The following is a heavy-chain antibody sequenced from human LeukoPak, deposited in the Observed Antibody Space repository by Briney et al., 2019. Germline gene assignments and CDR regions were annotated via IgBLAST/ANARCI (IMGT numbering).Heavy chain of an antibody. CDR3: AELGITMIGGV. J-gene: IGHJ6*04. V-gene: IGHV3-48*03. Sequence: GGSLRLSCAASGFTFSSYEMNWVRQAPGKGLEGVSYISSSGSTIYYAGSVNGRFTISRDNAKNSLYLQMNSLRAEDTAVYYCAELGITMIGGVWGKGTTVTISS. CDR2: ISSSGSTI. CDR1: GFTFSSYE. D-gene: IGHD3-10*02.